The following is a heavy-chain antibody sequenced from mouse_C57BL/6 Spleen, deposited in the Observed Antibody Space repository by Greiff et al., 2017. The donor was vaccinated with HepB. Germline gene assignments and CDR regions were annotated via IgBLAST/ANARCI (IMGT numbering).Heavy chain of an antibody. CDR1: GYTFTDYE. J-gene: IGHJ4*01. Sequence: VQLQQSGAELVRPGASVTLSCKASGYTFTDYEMHWVKQTPVHGLEWIGAIDPETGGTAYYQKFKGKAILTADKSSSTAYMELRSLTSEDSAVYYCTRCLLPGFDAMDYWGQGTSVTVSS. V-gene: IGHV1-15*01. CDR2: IDPETGGT. CDR3: TRCLLPGFDAMDY. D-gene: IGHD1-1*01.